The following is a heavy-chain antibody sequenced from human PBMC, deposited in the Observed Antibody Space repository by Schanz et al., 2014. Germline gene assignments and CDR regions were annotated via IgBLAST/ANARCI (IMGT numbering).Heavy chain of an antibody. CDR2: ISDSGDTA. CDR3: ARGGYSVVVISPTESFDI. CDR1: GFTFSPYW. D-gene: IGHD2-21*01. J-gene: IGHJ3*02. Sequence: EVQLVESGGGLVQPGGSLRLSCGSSGFTFSPYWMHWVRQAPGKGLEWVSLISDSGDTAYYADSVKGRFTISRDNSRNTLYLQMNSLRAEDAAMYYCARGGYSVVVISPTESFDIWGQGTMVTVSP. V-gene: IGHV3-23*04.